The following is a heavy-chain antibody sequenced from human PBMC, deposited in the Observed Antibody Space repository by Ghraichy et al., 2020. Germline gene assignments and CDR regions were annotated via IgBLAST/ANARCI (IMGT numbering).Heavy chain of an antibody. Sequence: SETLSLTCAVYGGSFSGYYWSWIRQPPGKGLEWIGEINHSGSTNYNPSLKSRVTISVDTSKNQFSLKLSSVTAADTAVYYCARGRSYYDILTGYYRATKNAFDIWGQGTMVTVSS. CDR1: GGSFSGYY. D-gene: IGHD3-9*01. J-gene: IGHJ3*02. CDR2: INHSGST. V-gene: IGHV4-34*01. CDR3: ARGRSYYDILTGYYRATKNAFDI.